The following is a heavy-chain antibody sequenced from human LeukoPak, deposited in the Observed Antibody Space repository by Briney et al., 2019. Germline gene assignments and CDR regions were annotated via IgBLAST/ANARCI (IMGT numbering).Heavy chain of an antibody. V-gene: IGHV3-23*01. J-gene: IGHJ3*02. D-gene: IGHD2-2*01. CDR3: AKGGCVGTSCYRRAFDI. CDR2: IIGSGGST. Sequence: GGSLRLSCAASGFTFSSYAMSWVRQAPGKGLEWVSAIIGSGGSTYYADSVKGRFTISRDNSKNTLYLKMNSLRAEDTAVYYCAKGGCVGTSCYRRAFDIWGQGTMVTVSS. CDR1: GFTFSSYA.